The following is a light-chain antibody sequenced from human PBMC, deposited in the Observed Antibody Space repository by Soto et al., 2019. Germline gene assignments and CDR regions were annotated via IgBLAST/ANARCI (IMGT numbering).Light chain of an antibody. Sequence: SVGDIVTITCRASQSISSWLAWYQQKPGKAPKLLIYKASSLESGVPSRFSGSGSGTEFTLTISSLQPDDFATYYCQQYNSYPWTFGQGTKVDIK. CDR1: QSISSW. CDR2: KAS. J-gene: IGKJ1*01. V-gene: IGKV1-5*03. CDR3: QQYNSYPWT.